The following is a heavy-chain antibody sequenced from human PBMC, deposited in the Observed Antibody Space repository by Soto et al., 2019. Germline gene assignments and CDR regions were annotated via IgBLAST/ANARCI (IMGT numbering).Heavy chain of an antibody. Sequence: PSETLSLTCAVYGGSFSGYYWSWIRQPPGKGLEWIGEINHSGSTNYNPSLKSRVTISVDTSKNQFSLKLSSVTAADTAVYYCARPGIVGATTGRGSYFDYWGRGTLVTVSS. V-gene: IGHV4-34*01. CDR3: ARPGIVGATTGRGSYFDY. CDR2: INHSGST. CDR1: GGSFSGYY. D-gene: IGHD1-26*01. J-gene: IGHJ4*02.